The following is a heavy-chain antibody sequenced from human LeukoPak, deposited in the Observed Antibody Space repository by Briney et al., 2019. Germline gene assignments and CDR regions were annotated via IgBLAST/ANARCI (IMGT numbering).Heavy chain of an antibody. J-gene: IGHJ4*02. V-gene: IGHV1-18*01. Sequence: ASVKVSCKASGYTFTDNGISWVRQAPGEGLEWMGWISANSGKTNYAQRFQGRVTMTREASSSTVYMELRSLRSDDTAVYFCARDKNYRFDYWGQGTLVSVTS. D-gene: IGHD3-16*02. CDR1: GYTFTDNG. CDR3: ARDKNYRFDY. CDR2: ISANSGKT.